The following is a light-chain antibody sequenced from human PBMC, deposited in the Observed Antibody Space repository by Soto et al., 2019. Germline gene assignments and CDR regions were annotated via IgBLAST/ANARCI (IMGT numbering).Light chain of an antibody. Sequence: QSALTQPASVSGSPGQSITISCTGTSSDVGGYNYVSWYQQHPGKAPKLMIYEVSSRPSGVSYRFSASKSGNTASLTISGLQAEDEADYYCSSYTSNSTYVVGTGTKVTVL. CDR3: SSYTSNSTYV. CDR2: EVS. CDR1: SSDVGGYNY. V-gene: IGLV2-14*01. J-gene: IGLJ1*01.